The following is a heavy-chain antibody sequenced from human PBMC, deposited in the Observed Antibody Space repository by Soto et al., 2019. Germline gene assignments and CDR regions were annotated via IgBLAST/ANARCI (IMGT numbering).Heavy chain of an antibody. V-gene: IGHV4-31*03. J-gene: IGHJ6*03. D-gene: IGHD4-17*01. CDR2: IYYSGST. CDR3: ARDRYGDYSNYSYYMDV. Sequence: SETLSLTCTVSGGSISSGGYYWSWIRQHPGKGLEWIGYIYYSGSTYYNPSLKIRVTISVDTSKNQFSLKLSSVTAADTAVYYCARDRYGDYSNYSYYMDVWGKGTTVTVSS. CDR1: GGSISSGGYY.